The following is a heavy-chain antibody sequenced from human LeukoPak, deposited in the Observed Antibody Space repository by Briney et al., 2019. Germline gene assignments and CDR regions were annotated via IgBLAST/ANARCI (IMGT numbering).Heavy chain of an antibody. J-gene: IGHJ6*02. Sequence: GGSLRLSCAASGFSFSSYAMHWVRQAPGKVLEYVSAISSNGDSTYYANSVKGRFTIFRDNSKNTLYLQMGSLRAEDMAVYYCARGVDYGDLQCYYGMDVWGQGTTVTVSS. V-gene: IGHV3-64*01. CDR1: GFSFSSYA. CDR3: ARGVDYGDLQCYYGMDV. D-gene: IGHD4-17*01. CDR2: ISSNGDST.